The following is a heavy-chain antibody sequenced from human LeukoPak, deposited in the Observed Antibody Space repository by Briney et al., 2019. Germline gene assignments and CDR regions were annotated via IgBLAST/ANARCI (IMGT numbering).Heavy chain of an antibody. J-gene: IGHJ4*02. V-gene: IGHV3-21*01. Sequence: GGSLRLSCAASGFPFSTYSMNWVRQAPGKGLEWVSSISSSSGSIYYADSVKGRFTISRDNAKNSLYLQMNSLRAEDTAVYYCARRGYYYGSGSYLAYYFDYWGQGTLVTVSS. CDR1: GFPFSTYS. CDR3: ARRGYYYGSGSYLAYYFDY. CDR2: ISSSSGSI. D-gene: IGHD3-10*01.